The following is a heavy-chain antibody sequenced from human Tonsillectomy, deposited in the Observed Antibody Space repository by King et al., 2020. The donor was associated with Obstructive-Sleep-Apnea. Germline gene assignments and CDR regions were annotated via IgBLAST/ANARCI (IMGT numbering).Heavy chain of an antibody. Sequence: VQLVESGPGLMKPSETLSLSCTVSGGSISGYYWSWVRQPPGKGLEWIGYIYYTGMTNYNPSLKSRVNISLDTSKNQVFLKVRSVTAADPAGYYGARHSADILTGYSSDAFEIWGQGTMVTVSS. CDR2: IYYTGMT. J-gene: IGHJ3*02. CDR3: ARHSADILTGYSSDAFEI. CDR1: GGSISGYY. V-gene: IGHV4-59*08. D-gene: IGHD3-9*01.